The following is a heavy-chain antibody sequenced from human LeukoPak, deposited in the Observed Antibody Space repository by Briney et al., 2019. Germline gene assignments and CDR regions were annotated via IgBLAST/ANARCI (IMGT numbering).Heavy chain of an antibody. V-gene: IGHV3-30*18. J-gene: IGHJ4*02. CDR2: ISYDGSDK. CDR3: AKGGYYYDTSGYHYAGGDY. Sequence: GGSLRLSCAASGFTFSSYGMHWVRKAPGKGLEWVAVISYDGSDKFYADSVKGRFTISRDNSKDTLYLQMNSLRPEDTAVYYCAKGGYYYDTSGYHYAGGDYWGQGTLVTVSS. CDR1: GFTFSSYG. D-gene: IGHD3-22*01.